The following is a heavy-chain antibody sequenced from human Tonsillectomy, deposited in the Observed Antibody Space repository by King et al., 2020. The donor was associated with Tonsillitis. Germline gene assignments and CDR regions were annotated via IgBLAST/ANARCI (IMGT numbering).Heavy chain of an antibody. Sequence: VQLVESGGGLVHPGRSLRLSCAASGFTFDDYAMHWVRQAPGKGLEWVSGISWNSGSIGHADSVKGRFTISRDNAKNSLYLQMNSLRAEDTALYYCAKANTAYYYYGMDVWGQGTTVTVSS. V-gene: IGHV3-9*01. CDR1: GFTFDDYA. CDR2: ISWNSGSI. J-gene: IGHJ6*02. CDR3: AKANTAYYYYGMDV.